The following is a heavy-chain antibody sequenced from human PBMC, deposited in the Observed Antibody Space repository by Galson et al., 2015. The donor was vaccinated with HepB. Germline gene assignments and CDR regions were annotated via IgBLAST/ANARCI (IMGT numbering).Heavy chain of an antibody. V-gene: IGHV3-21*01. Sequence: SLRLSCAASGFTFSSYSMNWVRQAPGKGLEWVSSISSSSSYIYCADSVKGRFTISRDNAKNSLYLQMNSLRAEDTAVYYCALDPGSGDFDYWGQGTLVTVSS. CDR3: ALDPGSGDFDY. CDR2: ISSSSSYI. J-gene: IGHJ4*02. CDR1: GFTFSSYS. D-gene: IGHD6-25*01.